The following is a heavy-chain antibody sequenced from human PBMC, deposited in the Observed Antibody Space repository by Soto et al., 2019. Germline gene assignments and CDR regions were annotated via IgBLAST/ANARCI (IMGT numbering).Heavy chain of an antibody. CDR2: INHSGST. D-gene: IGHD3-3*01. J-gene: IGHJ4*02. CDR3: ARGGFWRWSADY. V-gene: IGHV4-34*01. Sequence: QVQLQQWGAGLLKPSETLSLTCAVYGGSFSGYYWSWIRQPPGKGLEWIGEINHSGSTNYNPSLKSRVTISVDTSKNQFSLKLSSVTAADTAVYYCARGGFWRWSADYWGQRTLVTVSS. CDR1: GGSFSGYY.